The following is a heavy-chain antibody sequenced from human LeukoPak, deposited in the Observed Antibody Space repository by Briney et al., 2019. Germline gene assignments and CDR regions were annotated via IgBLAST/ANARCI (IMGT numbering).Heavy chain of an antibody. CDR2: IYYSGST. Sequence: SQTLSLTCTVSGCSISSGGYYWSWIRQHPGKGLEWIGYIYYSGSTYYNPSLKSRVTISVDTSKNQFSLKLSSVTAADTAVYYCARDTGGGGSLYYFDYWGQGTLVTVSS. D-gene: IGHD3-16*01. CDR1: GCSISSGGYY. CDR3: ARDTGGGGSLYYFDY. V-gene: IGHV4-31*03. J-gene: IGHJ4*02.